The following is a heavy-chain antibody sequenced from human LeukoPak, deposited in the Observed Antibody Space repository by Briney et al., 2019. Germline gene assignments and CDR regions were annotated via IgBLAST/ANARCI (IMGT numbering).Heavy chain of an antibody. CDR1: GGSISSYY. Sequence: SETLSLTCTVSGGSISSYYWSWIRQPPGKGLEWIGYIYCSGSTNYNPSLKSRATISVDTSKNQFSLKLSSVTAADTAVYYCAREGGDYYDSSGLFGYWGQGTLVTVSS. V-gene: IGHV4-59*01. CDR2: IYCSGST. CDR3: AREGGDYYDSSGLFGY. D-gene: IGHD3-22*01. J-gene: IGHJ4*02.